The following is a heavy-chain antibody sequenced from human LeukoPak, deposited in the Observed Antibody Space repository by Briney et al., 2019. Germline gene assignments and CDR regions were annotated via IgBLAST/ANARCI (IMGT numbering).Heavy chain of an antibody. CDR3: AADASYYGSGHYF. Sequence: RSGGSLRLSCAASGFTFSNYAMSSVRQAPGKVLEYFGTISGSGGSTYYADSVKGRFTLSRDNSKNTLSLQTNSLRAEDTAVYYCAADASYYGSGHYFWGQGTLVTVSS. CDR1: GFTFSNYA. D-gene: IGHD3-10*01. CDR2: ISGSGGST. V-gene: IGHV3-23*01. J-gene: IGHJ4*02.